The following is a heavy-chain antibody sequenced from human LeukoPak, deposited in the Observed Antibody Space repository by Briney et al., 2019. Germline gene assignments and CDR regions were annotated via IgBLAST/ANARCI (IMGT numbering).Heavy chain of an antibody. CDR3: AELGITMIGGV. Sequence: GGSLRLSCAASGFTFSNYAMNWVRQAPGKGLEWVSSLSGSGASTYYADSVKGRFTISRDNSKNTLYLQMNSLRAEDTAVYYCAELGITMIGGVWGKGTTVTISS. CDR2: LSGSGAST. J-gene: IGHJ6*04. V-gene: IGHV3-23*01. D-gene: IGHD3-10*02. CDR1: GFTFSNYA.